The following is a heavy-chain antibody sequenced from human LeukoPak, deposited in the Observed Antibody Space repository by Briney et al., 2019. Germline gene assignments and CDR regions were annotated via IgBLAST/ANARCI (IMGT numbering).Heavy chain of an antibody. CDR1: GYTFTCYY. V-gene: IGHV1-2*02. CDR2: INPNSGGT. D-gene: IGHD4-17*01. J-gene: IGHJ4*02. Sequence: GASVKVSCKASGYTFTCYYMHWVRQAPGQGLEWRGGINPNSGGTNYAQKFQGRVTMTRDTSISTAYMELSRLRSDDTAVYYCARVARDYGDSSRIDYWGQGTLVTVSS. CDR3: ARVARDYGDSSRIDY.